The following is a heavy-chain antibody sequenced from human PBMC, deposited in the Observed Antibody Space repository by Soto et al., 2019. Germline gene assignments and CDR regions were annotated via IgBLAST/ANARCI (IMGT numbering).Heavy chain of an antibody. CDR3: ARLGSYGSGSYFLYYYYYMDV. CDR2: IYPGDSDT. Sequence: PGESLKISCKGSGDSFTSYWIGWVRQMPGKGLEWMGIIYPGDSDTRYSPSLQGQVTISADKSISTAYLQWSSLKASDTAMYYCARLGSYGSGSYFLYYYYYMDVWGKGTTVTVSS. CDR1: GDSFTSYW. V-gene: IGHV5-51*01. D-gene: IGHD3-10*01. J-gene: IGHJ6*03.